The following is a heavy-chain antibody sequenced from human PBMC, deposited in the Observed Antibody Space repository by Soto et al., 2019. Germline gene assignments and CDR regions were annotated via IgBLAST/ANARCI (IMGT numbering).Heavy chain of an antibody. D-gene: IGHD3-10*01. V-gene: IGHV1-69*13. Sequence: SVKVSCKASGGTFSSYAISWVRQAPGQGLEWMGGIIPIFGTANYAQKFQGRVTITADESTSTAYMEPSSLRSEDTAVYYCARDYYGSGSLEDYYYYYGMDVWGQGTTVTVSS. CDR3: ARDYYGSGSLEDYYYYYGMDV. CDR1: GGTFSSYA. CDR2: IIPIFGTA. J-gene: IGHJ6*02.